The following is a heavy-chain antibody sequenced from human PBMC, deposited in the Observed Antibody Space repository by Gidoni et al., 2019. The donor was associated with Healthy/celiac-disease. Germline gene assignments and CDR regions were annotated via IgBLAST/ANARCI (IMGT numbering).Heavy chain of an antibody. Sequence: QVQLQQWGAGLLKPSETLSLTCAVYGGSFSGYYWSWIRQPPGKGLEWIGEINHSGSTNYNPSLKSRVTISVDTSKNQFSLKLSSVTAADTAVYYCATATNKQWLVYWGQGTLVTVSS. CDR3: ATATNKQWLVY. J-gene: IGHJ4*02. CDR1: GGSFSGYY. V-gene: IGHV4-34*01. CDR2: INHSGST. D-gene: IGHD6-19*01.